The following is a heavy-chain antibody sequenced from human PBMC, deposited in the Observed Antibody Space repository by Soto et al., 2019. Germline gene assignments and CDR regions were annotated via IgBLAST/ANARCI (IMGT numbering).Heavy chain of an antibody. CDR1: GFTFSSYA. CDR2: ISGSGGST. V-gene: IGHV3-23*01. CDR3: ARDKRDLRFLEWSYYFDY. J-gene: IGHJ4*02. D-gene: IGHD3-3*01. Sequence: PGGSLRLSCAASGFTFSSYAMSWVRQAPGKGLEWVSAISGSGGSTYYADSVKGRFTISRDNSKNTLYLQMNSLRAEGTAVYYCARDKRDLRFLEWSYYFDYWGQGTLVTVSS.